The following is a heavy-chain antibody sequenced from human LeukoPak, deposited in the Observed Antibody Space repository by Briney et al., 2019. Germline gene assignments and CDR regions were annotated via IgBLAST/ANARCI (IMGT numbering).Heavy chain of an antibody. V-gene: IGHV1-18*01. D-gene: IGHD5-18*01. CDR2: ISAYSGHT. CDR1: GYTFTSNG. J-gene: IGHJ4*02. CDR3: ARVAGGYSYGYEDY. Sequence: ASMKVSCKASGYTFTSNGISWVRQAPGQGLEWMGWISAYSGHTNYARDLQGRVTMTTDTAARTAYMELRSLRSDDTAMYYCARVAGGYSYGYEDYWGQGTLVTVS.